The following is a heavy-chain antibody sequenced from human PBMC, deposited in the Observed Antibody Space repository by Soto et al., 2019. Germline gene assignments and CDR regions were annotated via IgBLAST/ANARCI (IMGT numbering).Heavy chain of an antibody. D-gene: IGHD5-18*01. Sequence: SETLSLTCTVSGGSISSGGYYWSWIRQHPGKGLEWIGYIYYSGSTYYNPSLKSRVTISVDTSKNQFSLKLSSVTAADTAVYYCARDQHPDTAMVTGKSYYYYGMDVWGQGTTVTVSS. CDR1: GGSISSGGYY. CDR3: ARDQHPDTAMVTGKSYYYYGMDV. V-gene: IGHV4-31*03. CDR2: IYYSGST. J-gene: IGHJ6*02.